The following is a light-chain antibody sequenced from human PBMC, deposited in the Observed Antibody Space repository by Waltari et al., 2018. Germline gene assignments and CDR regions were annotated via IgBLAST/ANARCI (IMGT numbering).Light chain of an antibody. CDR1: SNDVGGYGY. Sequence: QSALTQPASVSGSPGQSITISCPGTSNDVGGYGYVSWYQQYPGKAPKLIIYEVSYRPSGISNRCSGSKSGNTASLTISGLQADDEADCYCSSHTSTVPHVFGTGTRVTVV. CDR2: EVS. J-gene: IGLJ1*01. CDR3: SSHTSTVPHV. V-gene: IGLV2-14*01.